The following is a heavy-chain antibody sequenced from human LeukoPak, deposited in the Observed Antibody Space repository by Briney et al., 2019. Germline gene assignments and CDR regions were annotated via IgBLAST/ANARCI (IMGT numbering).Heavy chain of an antibody. V-gene: IGHV3-30-3*01. CDR2: ISYDGSNK. Sequence: GGSLRLSCAASGFTFSSYAMHWVRQAPGKGLEWVAVISYDGSNKYYADSVKGRFTISRDNSKNTLYLQMNSLRAEDMAVYYCAREGSGYYYNYFDYWGQGTLVTVSS. CDR1: GFTFSSYA. D-gene: IGHD3-22*01. CDR3: AREGSGYYYNYFDY. J-gene: IGHJ4*02.